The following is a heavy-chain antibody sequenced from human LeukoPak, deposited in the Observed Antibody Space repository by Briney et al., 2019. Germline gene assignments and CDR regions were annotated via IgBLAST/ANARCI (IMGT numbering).Heavy chain of an antibody. D-gene: IGHD2-2*01. CDR3: ARGYCSSTTCYRVNTIDWLDP. V-gene: IGHV4-30-4*01. J-gene: IGHJ5*02. CDR2: IYYSGST. CDR1: GGSVNSVDYF. Sequence: SETLSLTRTVSGGSVNSVDYFWNWIRQPPGKGLEWIGYIYYSGSTYYNPSLKSRVNISVDTSKNQFSLKLSSVTAADTAVYFCARGYCSSTTCYRVNTIDWLDPWGQGTLVTVSS.